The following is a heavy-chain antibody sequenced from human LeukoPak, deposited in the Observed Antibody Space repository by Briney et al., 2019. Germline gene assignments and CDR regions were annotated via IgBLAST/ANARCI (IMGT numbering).Heavy chain of an antibody. J-gene: IGHJ4*02. V-gene: IGHV3-30*04. CDR1: GFTFSSCA. CDR2: ISYDGSNK. Sequence: GRSLRLSCAASGFTFSSCAMHWVRQAPGKGLEWVAVISYDGSNKYYADSVKGRFTISRDNSKNTLYLQMNSLRAEDTAVYYCARSSSWQYYFDYWGQGTLVTVSS. D-gene: IGHD6-13*01. CDR3: ARSSSWQYYFDY.